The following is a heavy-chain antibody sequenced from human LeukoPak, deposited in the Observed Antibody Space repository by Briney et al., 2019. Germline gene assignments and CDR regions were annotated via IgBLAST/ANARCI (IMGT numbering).Heavy chain of an antibody. Sequence: GGSLRLSCAASGFTFSSYGMHWVRQAPGKGLEWVAFIRYDGSNKYYADSVKGRFTISRDNSKNTLYLQMNSLRAEDTAVYYCAKVGDDYGDCADYWGQGTLVTVSS. CDR3: AKVGDDYGDCADY. CDR1: GFTFSSYG. J-gene: IGHJ4*02. CDR2: IRYDGSNK. V-gene: IGHV3-30*02. D-gene: IGHD4-17*01.